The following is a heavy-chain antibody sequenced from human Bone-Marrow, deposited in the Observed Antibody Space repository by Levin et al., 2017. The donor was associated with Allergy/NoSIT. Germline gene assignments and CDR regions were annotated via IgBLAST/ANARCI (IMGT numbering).Heavy chain of an antibody. Sequence: SETLSLTCTVSGGSVTNKTYYWAWIRQPPGTGLEWIGSLHYSGMTYYSPSLKSRVSMSVDTSKNQLSLKLTSVTAADTAVYFCVRQGFCINGVCGNRFDPWGQGTLVTVSS. J-gene: IGHJ5*02. CDR3: VRQGFCINGVCGNRFDP. D-gene: IGHD2-8*01. CDR1: GGSVTNKTYY. CDR2: LHYSGMT. V-gene: IGHV4-39*01.